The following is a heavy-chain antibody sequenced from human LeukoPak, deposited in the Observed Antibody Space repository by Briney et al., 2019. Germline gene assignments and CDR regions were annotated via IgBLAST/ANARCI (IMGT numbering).Heavy chain of an antibody. J-gene: IGHJ4*02. V-gene: IGHV3-23*01. CDR1: GFTFSSYA. CDR3: VRAYPVFDY. CDR2: ISGSGGTT. Sequence: PGGSLRLSCAASGFTFSSYAMSWVRQAPGKGLEWVSTISGSGGTTYYADSVKGGVTISRDNSKNTLYLQMNSLRPEGTAVYYCVRAYPVFDYWGQGTLVTVSS.